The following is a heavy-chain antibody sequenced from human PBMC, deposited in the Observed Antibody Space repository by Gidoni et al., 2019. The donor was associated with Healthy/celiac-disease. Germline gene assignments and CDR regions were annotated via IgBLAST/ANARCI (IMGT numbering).Heavy chain of an antibody. Sequence: QVQLQESGPGLVKPSGTLSLTCAVSGGSISRSNWWSWVRKPPGKGLEWIGEIYHRGSTNYNPSLKSRVTISVDKSKNQFSLKLSSVTAADTAVYYCGQAVYSSGWYPFDYWGQGTLVTVSS. CDR2: IYHRGST. CDR3: GQAVYSSGWYPFDY. J-gene: IGHJ4*02. CDR1: GGSISRSNW. V-gene: IGHV4-4*02. D-gene: IGHD6-19*01.